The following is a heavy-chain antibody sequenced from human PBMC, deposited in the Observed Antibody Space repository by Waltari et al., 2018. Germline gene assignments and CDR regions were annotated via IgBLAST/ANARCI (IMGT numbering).Heavy chain of an antibody. Sequence: QVQLVQSGAEVKKPGASVKVSCKASGYTFPGFVTTWVRQATGQGLEWMGWMNPNSGNTGYAQKFQGRVTMTRNTSISTAYMELSSLRSEDTAVYYCAMGSYWPPLDYWGQGTLVTVSS. J-gene: IGHJ4*02. CDR3: AMGSYWPPLDY. CDR1: GYTFPGFV. CDR2: MNPNSGNT. D-gene: IGHD1-26*01. V-gene: IGHV1-8*01.